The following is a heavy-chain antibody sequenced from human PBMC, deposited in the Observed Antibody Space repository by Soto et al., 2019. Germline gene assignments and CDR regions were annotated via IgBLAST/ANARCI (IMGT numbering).Heavy chain of an antibody. CDR2: INPNSGGT. J-gene: IGHJ3*02. V-gene: IGHV1-2*02. CDR1: GYTFTGYY. Sequence: GASVKVSCKASGYTFTGYYMHWVRQAPGQGLEWMGWINPNSGGTNYAQKFQGRVTMTRDTSISTAYMELSRLRSDDTAVYYCARDPDSSSSPGRAFDIWGQGTMVTVSS. D-gene: IGHD6-6*01. CDR3: ARDPDSSSSPGRAFDI.